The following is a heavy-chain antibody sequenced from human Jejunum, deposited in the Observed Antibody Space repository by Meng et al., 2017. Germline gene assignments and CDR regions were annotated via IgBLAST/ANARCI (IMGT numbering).Heavy chain of an antibody. D-gene: IGHD4-23*01. CDR1: GDSISNYY. J-gene: IGHJ4*02. V-gene: IGHV4-4*07. CDR3: ARGGPDRYGGNSFDY. CDR2: IYTSGSA. Sequence: SETLSLTCTISGDSISNYYWSWVRQAAGKGLEWVGRIYTSGSAHYNPSLKSRVTMSVDTPKNQFSLKIYSVTAADTAVYYCARGGPDRYGGNSFDYWGQGTLVTVSS.